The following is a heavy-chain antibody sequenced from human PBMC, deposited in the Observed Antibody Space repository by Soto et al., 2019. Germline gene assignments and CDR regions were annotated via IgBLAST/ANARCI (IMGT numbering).Heavy chain of an antibody. J-gene: IGHJ4*02. D-gene: IGHD3-9*01. V-gene: IGHV1-18*01. CDR3: AREIYDILTGVTLYYFDY. CDR2: ISAYNGNT. Sequence: ASVKVSCKASGYTFTSYGISWVRQAPGQGLEWMGWISAYNGNTNYAQKLQGRVTMTTDTSTSTAYMELRSLRSDDTAAYYCAREIYDILTGVTLYYFDYWGQGTLVTVSS. CDR1: GYTFTSYG.